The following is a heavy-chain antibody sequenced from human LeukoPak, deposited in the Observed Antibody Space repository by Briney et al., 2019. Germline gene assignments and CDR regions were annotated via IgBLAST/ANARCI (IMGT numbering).Heavy chain of an antibody. CDR2: IYYSGST. CDR3: ARLYSSSLGRVFNY. J-gene: IGHJ4*02. V-gene: IGHV4-59*01. Sequence: SETLSLTCTVSGGSISSYYWSWIRQPPGKGLEWIGYIYYSGSTNYNPSLKSRVTISVDTSKNQFSLKLSSVTAADTAVYYCARLYSSSLGRVFNYWGQGTLVTVSS. CDR1: GGSISSYY. D-gene: IGHD6-13*01.